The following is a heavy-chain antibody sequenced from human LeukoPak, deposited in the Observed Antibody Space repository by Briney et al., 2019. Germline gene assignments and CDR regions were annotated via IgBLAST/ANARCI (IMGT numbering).Heavy chain of an antibody. CDR1: GFTFSSYG. D-gene: IGHD6-19*01. Sequence: PGGSLRLSCAASGFTFSSYGMHWVRQAPGKGLEWVAFIRYDGSNKYYADSVKGRFTISRDNSKNTLYLQMNSRRAEDTAVYYCAGAVAGTVRFDYWGQGTLVTVSS. J-gene: IGHJ4*02. CDR2: IRYDGSNK. V-gene: IGHV3-30*02. CDR3: AGAVAGTVRFDY.